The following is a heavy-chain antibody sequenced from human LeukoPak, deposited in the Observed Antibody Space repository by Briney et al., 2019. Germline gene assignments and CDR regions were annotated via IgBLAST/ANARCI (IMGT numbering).Heavy chain of an antibody. CDR2: IYYSGST. CDR1: GVSISSGDYY. Sequence: SQTLSLTCTVSGVSISSGDYYWSWIRQPPGKGLEWIGYIYYSGSTYYNPSLKSRVTISVDTSKNQFSLKLSSVTAADTAVYYCARSSIAAAWNPYYFDYWGQGTLVTVSS. V-gene: IGHV4-30-4*01. J-gene: IGHJ4*02. D-gene: IGHD6-13*01. CDR3: ARSSIAAAWNPYYFDY.